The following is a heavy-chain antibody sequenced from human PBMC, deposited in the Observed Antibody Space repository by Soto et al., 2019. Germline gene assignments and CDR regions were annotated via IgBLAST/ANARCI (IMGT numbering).Heavy chain of an antibody. V-gene: IGHV1-18*01. CDR3: ARGSGDYYDSSGYFQYYYGMDV. Sequence: ASVKVSCKASGYTFTSYGISWVRQAPGQGLEWMGWISAYNGNTNYAQKLQGRVTMTADKSTSTAYMELSSLRSEDTAVYYCARGSGDYYDSSGYFQYYYGMDVWGQGTTVTVSS. J-gene: IGHJ6*02. D-gene: IGHD3-22*01. CDR2: ISAYNGNT. CDR1: GYTFTSYG.